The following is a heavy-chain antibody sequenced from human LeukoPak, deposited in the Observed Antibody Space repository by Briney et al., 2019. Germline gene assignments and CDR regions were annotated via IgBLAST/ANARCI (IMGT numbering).Heavy chain of an antibody. D-gene: IGHD3-16*01. CDR3: ARPLGSQGSYPLYNY. J-gene: IGHJ4*02. V-gene: IGHV1-2*02. Sequence: ASVKVSCKASGYTFTGYYMHWVRRAPGQGLEWMGWINPNRGGTNYAQKFQGRVTMTRDTSISTAYMELSRLRSDDTAVYYCARPLGSQGSYPLYNYWGQGTLVTVSS. CDR2: INPNRGGT. CDR1: GYTFTGYY.